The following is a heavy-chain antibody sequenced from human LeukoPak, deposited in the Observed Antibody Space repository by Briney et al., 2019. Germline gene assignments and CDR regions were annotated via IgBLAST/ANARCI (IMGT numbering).Heavy chain of an antibody. D-gene: IGHD6-19*01. J-gene: IGHJ1*01. Sequence: ASVKVSCKTSGYTFTDFTMHWFRQAPGQRLEWMGCINGGNADTQYSQNFQDRVTFTRDTSASTGFMELSGLKSEDTAVYYCANARVAGGFQYFQHWGQGALVTVSS. CDR2: INGGNADT. CDR1: GYTFTDFT. CDR3: ANARVAGGFQYFQH. V-gene: IGHV1-3*01.